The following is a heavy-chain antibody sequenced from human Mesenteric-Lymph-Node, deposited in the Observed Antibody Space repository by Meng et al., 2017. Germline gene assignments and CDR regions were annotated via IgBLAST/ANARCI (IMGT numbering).Heavy chain of an antibody. Sequence: SETLSLTCTVSGDSISSGNYYWSWIRQPAGKEQEWIGRIYTSGSTNYNPSLKSRVTISVDTSKNQFSLKLSSVTAADTAVYYCARGNRYSYGYGWLRDGYYFDYWGQGTLVTVSS. CDR1: GDSISSGNYY. J-gene: IGHJ4*02. V-gene: IGHV4-61*02. CDR3: ARGNRYSYGYGWLRDGYYFDY. D-gene: IGHD5-18*01. CDR2: IYTSGST.